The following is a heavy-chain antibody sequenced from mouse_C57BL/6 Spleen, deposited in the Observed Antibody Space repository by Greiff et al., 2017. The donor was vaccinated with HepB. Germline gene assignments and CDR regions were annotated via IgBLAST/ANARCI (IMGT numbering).Heavy chain of an antibody. Sequence: EVQLVESGGGLVKPGGSLKLSCAASGFTFSDYGMHWVRQAPEKGLEWVAYISSGSSTIYYANTVKGRFTISRDNAKNTLFLQITSLRSEDTAMYYCARALLVSAYYAMGYWGQGTSVTVSS. CDR3: ARALLVSAYYAMGY. V-gene: IGHV5-17*01. CDR1: GFTFSDYG. J-gene: IGHJ4*01. CDR2: ISSGSSTI.